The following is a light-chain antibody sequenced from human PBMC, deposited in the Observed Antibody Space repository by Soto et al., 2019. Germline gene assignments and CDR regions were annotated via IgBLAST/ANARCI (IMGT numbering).Light chain of an antibody. J-gene: IGKJ1*01. Sequence: EIRMNLSRSDLSASVRDRVTITCRASQSISSWLAWYQQKPGKAPKLLIYKASSLESGVPSRFSGSGSGPEITLAFSRLHPDDFATYYCQLHASHSWTIGQGTKLEIK. CDR2: KAS. CDR3: QLHASHSWT. CDR1: QSISSW. V-gene: IGKV1-5*03.